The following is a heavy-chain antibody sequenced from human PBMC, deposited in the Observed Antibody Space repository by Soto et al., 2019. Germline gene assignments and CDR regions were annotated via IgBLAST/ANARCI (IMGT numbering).Heavy chain of an antibody. J-gene: IGHJ5*02. V-gene: IGHV4-31*03. CDR1: GGSISSGGYY. D-gene: IGHD1-1*01. CDR3: ARGANLSIWFDP. Sequence: SETLSLTCTVSGGSISSGGYYWSWIRQHPGKGLEWIGYIYYSGSTYYNPSLKSRVTISVDTSKNQFSLKLSSVTAADTAVYYCARGANLSIWFDPWGQGTLVTVSS. CDR2: IYYSGST.